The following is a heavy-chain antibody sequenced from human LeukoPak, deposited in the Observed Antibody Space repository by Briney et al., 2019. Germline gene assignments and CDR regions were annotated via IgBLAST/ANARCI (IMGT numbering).Heavy chain of an antibody. CDR1: RGTFSSYA. J-gene: IGHJ4*02. D-gene: IGHD3-22*01. CDR3: AGGDYYDSSGYYFLDY. CDR2: IIPIFGTA. Sequence: SVKVSCKASRGTFSSYAISWVRQAPGQGLEWMGGIIPIFGTANYAQKFQGRVTITADETTSTAYMELSSLRSEDTAVYYCAGGDYYDSSGYYFLDYWGQGTLVTVSS. V-gene: IGHV1-69*13.